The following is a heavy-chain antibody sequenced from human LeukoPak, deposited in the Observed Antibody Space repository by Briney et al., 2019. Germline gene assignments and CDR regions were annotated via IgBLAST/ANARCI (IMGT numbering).Heavy chain of an antibody. J-gene: IGHJ3*02. D-gene: IGHD6-19*01. Sequence: KSSETLSLTCTVSGGSISSYYWSWIRQPPGKGLEWIGYIYYSGSTNYNPSLKSRVTISVDTSKNQFSLKLSSVTAPDTAVYYCARQVPVAGLDAFDIWGQGTMVTVSS. CDR2: IYYSGST. V-gene: IGHV4-59*08. CDR3: ARQVPVAGLDAFDI. CDR1: GGSISSYY.